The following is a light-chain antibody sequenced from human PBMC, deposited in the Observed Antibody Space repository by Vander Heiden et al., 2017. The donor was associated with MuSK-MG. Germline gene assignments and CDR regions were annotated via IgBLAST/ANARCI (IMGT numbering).Light chain of an antibody. V-gene: IGLV1-40*01. CDR1: GPNIGANFD. J-gene: IGLJ1*01. CDR3: QSYDSSLTGCV. Sequence: QSILTQPPSVSGAPGQTVTISCTGRGPNIGANFDFHWYQQLPGTAPKLLIYANTTRPSVVPDRFSGSKSDTSASLAITGLQAEDEADYYCQSYDSSLTGCVFGTGTKVTVL. CDR2: ANT.